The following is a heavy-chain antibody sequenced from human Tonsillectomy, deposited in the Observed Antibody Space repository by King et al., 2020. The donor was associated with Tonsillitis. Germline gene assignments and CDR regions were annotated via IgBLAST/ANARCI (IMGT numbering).Heavy chain of an antibody. V-gene: IGHV3-74*01. CDR2: INSDGSIT. D-gene: IGHD4-17*01. Sequence: VQLVESGGGLVQPGGSLRLSCAASGFTFSSYWMHWVRQAPGKGLVWVSRINSDGSITTYADSVKGRFTISRDNAKNTLYLQMNSLRAEDTAVYYCARDPHGDYVAWFDPWGQGTLVTVSS. CDR3: ARDPHGDYVAWFDP. CDR1: GFTFSSYW. J-gene: IGHJ5*02.